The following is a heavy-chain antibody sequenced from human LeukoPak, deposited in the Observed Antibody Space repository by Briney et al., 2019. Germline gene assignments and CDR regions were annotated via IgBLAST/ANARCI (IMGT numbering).Heavy chain of an antibody. V-gene: IGHV3-7*01. CDR1: GFPFSSYW. D-gene: IGHD2-2*01. CDR3: ARDDCSSISCYHNWFDP. CDR2: IKQDGSEK. J-gene: IGHJ5*02. Sequence: GGSLRLSCAASGFPFSSYWMSWVRQAPGKGLEWVANIKQDGSEKYYVDSVKGRFNISRDNAKNSLYLQMNSLRAEDTAVYYCARDDCSSISCYHNWFDPWGQGTLVTVSS.